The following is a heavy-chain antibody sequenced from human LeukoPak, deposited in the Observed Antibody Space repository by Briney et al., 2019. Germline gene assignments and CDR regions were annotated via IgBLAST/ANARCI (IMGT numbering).Heavy chain of an antibody. J-gene: IGHJ4*02. D-gene: IGHD2-2*01. Sequence: GGSLRLSCAASGFTFGDYAMHWVRQAPGKGLEWVSGISWNSDSIGYADSVKGRFTISRDNAKNSLYLQMNSLRVEDTAVYYCARAPTVLVGYCSSASCQADYWGQGTLVTVSS. CDR2: ISWNSDSI. CDR1: GFTFGDYA. CDR3: ARAPTVLVGYCSSASCQADY. V-gene: IGHV3-9*01.